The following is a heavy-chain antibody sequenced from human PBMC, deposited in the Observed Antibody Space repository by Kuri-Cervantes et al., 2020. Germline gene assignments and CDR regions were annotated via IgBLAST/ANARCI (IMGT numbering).Heavy chain of an antibody. D-gene: IGHD6-6*01. CDR3: ARSRVAARPYDY. CDR1: GYTFTSYG. Sequence: ASVKVSCKPSGYTFTSYGISWVRQAPGQGLEWMGRISAYNDNPNYAQKLQGRVAMTTDTSTSTAYMELRSLRSDDTAVYYCARSRVAARPYDYWGQGTLVTVSS. CDR2: ISAYNDNP. V-gene: IGHV1-18*01. J-gene: IGHJ4*02.